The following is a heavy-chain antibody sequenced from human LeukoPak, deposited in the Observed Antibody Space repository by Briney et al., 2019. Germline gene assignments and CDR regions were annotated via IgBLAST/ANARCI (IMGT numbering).Heavy chain of an antibody. J-gene: IGHJ4*02. CDR2: IYINGST. Sequence: SQTLSLTCSVSGGPISSGSYYWSWIRQPAGKGLEWIGRIYINGSTNYNPSLKSRVTISVDTSKNQFSLKLSSVTAADTAVYYCASILNYDSSRYNYAVDYWGQGTLVTVSS. CDR1: GGPISSGSYY. V-gene: IGHV4-61*02. D-gene: IGHD3-22*01. CDR3: ASILNYDSSRYNYAVDY.